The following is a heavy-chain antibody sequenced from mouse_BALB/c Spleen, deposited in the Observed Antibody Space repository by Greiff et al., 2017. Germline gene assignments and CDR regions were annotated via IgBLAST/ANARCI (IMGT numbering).Heavy chain of an antibody. J-gene: IGHJ2*01. CDR2: INSNGGST. Sequence: DVMLVESGGGLVQPGGSLKLSCAASGFTFSSYGMSWVRQTPDKRLELVATINSNGGSTYYPDSVKGRFTISRDNAKNTLYLQMSSLKSEDTAMYYCARESSSYDYWGQGTTLTVSS. D-gene: IGHD1-1*01. CDR3: ARESSSYDY. V-gene: IGHV5-6-3*01. CDR1: GFTFSSYG.